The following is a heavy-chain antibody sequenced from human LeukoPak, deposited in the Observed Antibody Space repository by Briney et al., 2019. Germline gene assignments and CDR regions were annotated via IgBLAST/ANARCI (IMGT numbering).Heavy chain of an antibody. Sequence: SVKVSCKASGGTFSSYAISWVRQAPGQGLEWMGGIIPIFGTANYAQKFQGRVTITADESTSTAYMELSSLRSEDTAVYYCARGEIVVVPAAMGDYYGMDVWGKGTTVIVSS. J-gene: IGHJ6*04. CDR1: GGTFSSYA. CDR2: IIPIFGTA. V-gene: IGHV1-69*01. CDR3: ARGEIVVVPAAMGDYYGMDV. D-gene: IGHD2-2*01.